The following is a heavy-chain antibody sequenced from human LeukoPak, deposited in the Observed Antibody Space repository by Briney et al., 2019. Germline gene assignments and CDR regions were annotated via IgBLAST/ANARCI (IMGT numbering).Heavy chain of an antibody. CDR3: ARQLYPSAYYFDY. J-gene: IGHJ4*02. V-gene: IGHV3-7*05. D-gene: IGHD6-6*01. CDR2: IKEDGSEK. CDR1: GFIFSNYW. Sequence: GGSLRLSCVASGFIFSNYWMSWVRQAPGKGLEWLANIKEDGSEKYYVDSVKGRFTISRDNAKNSLYLQMNSLRAEDTAVYYCARQLYPSAYYFDYWGQGTLVTVSS.